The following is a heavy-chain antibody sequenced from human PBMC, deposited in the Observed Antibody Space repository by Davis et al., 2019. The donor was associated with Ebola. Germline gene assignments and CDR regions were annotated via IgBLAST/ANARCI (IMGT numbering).Heavy chain of an antibody. Sequence: SETLSLTCTVSGGSISSYYWSWIRQPPGKGLEWIGYIYYSGSTNYNPSLKSRVTISVDTSKNQFSLKLSSVTAADTAVYYCARAPIVVVPARDYYGMDVWGQGTTVTVSS. CDR3: ARAPIVVVPARDYYGMDV. J-gene: IGHJ6*02. CDR2: IYYSGST. D-gene: IGHD2-2*01. CDR1: GGSISSYY. V-gene: IGHV4-59*01.